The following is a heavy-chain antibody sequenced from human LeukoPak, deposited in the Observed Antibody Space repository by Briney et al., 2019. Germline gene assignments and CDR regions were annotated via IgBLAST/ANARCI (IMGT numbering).Heavy chain of an antibody. Sequence: ASVKVSCKASGYTFTSYGISWVRQAPGQGLEWMGWISAYNGNRNYAQKLQGRVTMTTDTSTSTAYMELRSLRSDDKAVYYCARDWGLGSHLYYFDYWGQGTLVTVSS. V-gene: IGHV1-18*01. D-gene: IGHD1-26*01. CDR2: ISAYNGNR. CDR3: ARDWGLGSHLYYFDY. CDR1: GYTFTSYG. J-gene: IGHJ4*02.